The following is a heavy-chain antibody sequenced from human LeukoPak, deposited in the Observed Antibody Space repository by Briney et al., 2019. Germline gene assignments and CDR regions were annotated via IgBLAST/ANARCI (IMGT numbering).Heavy chain of an antibody. J-gene: IGHJ4*02. CDR1: GFTFSSYA. CDR3: AKDLAPFWSGYCFDY. D-gene: IGHD3-3*01. CDR2: ISGSGGST. V-gene: IGHV3-23*01. Sequence: GGSLRLSRAASGFTFSSYAMSWVRQAPGKGLEWVSAISGSGGSTYYADSVKGRFTISRDNSKNTLYLQMNSLRAEDTAVYYCAKDLAPFWSGYCFDYWGQGTLVTVSS.